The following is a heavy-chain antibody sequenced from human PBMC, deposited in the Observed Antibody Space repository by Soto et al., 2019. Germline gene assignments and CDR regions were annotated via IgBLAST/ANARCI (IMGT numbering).Heavy chain of an antibody. Sequence: QVQLVESGGGVVQPGRSLRLSCAASGFTFSSYAMHWVRQAPGKGLEWVAVISYDGSNKYYADSVKGRFTISRDNSKNTLYLQMNSLRAEDTSVYYCASGRSEMGSYFDYWGQGTLVTVSS. CDR1: GFTFSSYA. J-gene: IGHJ4*02. CDR3: ASGRSEMGSYFDY. D-gene: IGHD1-26*01. V-gene: IGHV3-30-3*01. CDR2: ISYDGSNK.